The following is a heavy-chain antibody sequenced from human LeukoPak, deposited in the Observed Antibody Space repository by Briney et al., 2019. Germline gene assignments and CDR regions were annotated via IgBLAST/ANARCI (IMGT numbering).Heavy chain of an antibody. V-gene: IGHV4-34*01. CDR3: ARLPSITMVRGVIIPYNWFDP. Sequence: SETLSLTCAVYGGSFSGYYWGWIRQPPGKGLEWIGSIYHSGSTYYNPSLKSRVTISVDTSKNQFSLKLSSVTAADTAVYYCARLPSITMVRGVIIPYNWFDPWGQGTLVTVSS. J-gene: IGHJ5*02. D-gene: IGHD3-10*01. CDR1: GGSFSGYY. CDR2: IYHSGST.